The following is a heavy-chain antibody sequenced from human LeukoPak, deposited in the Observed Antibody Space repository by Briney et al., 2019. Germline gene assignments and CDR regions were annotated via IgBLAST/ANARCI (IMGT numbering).Heavy chain of an antibody. J-gene: IGHJ4*02. Sequence: GGSLRLSCAAPGFTFSSYPMTWVRQAPGKGLEWVSCISNSGGSTYYTDSVKGRFTISRDNSKNTLYLQVNSLRAEDTAVYYCAKGVAAARPHYFDDWGQGALVTVSS. V-gene: IGHV3-23*01. CDR2: ISNSGGST. CDR3: AKGVAAARPHYFDD. D-gene: IGHD6-6*01. CDR1: GFTFSSYP.